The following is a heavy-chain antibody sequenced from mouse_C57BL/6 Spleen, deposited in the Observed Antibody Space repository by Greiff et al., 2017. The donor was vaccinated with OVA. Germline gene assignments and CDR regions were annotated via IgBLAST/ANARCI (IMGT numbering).Heavy chain of an antibody. D-gene: IGHD4-1*01. CDR1: GYTFTSYW. V-gene: IGHV1-64*01. CDR3: ARENWFFDY. J-gene: IGHJ2*01. Sequence: QVQLQQPGAELVKPGASVKLSCKASGYTFTSYWMHWVKQRPGQGLEWIGMIHPNSGRTNYNEKFKSKATLTVDKSSSTAYMQLSSLTSEDSAVYYCARENWFFDYWGQGTTLTVSS. CDR2: IHPNSGRT.